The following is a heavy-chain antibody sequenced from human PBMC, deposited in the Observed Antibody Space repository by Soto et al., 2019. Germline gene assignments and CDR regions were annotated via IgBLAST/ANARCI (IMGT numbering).Heavy chain of an antibody. D-gene: IGHD3-16*02. CDR1: GGPFGGYG. J-gene: IGHJ4*02. CDR2: CLPPFATA. V-gene: IGHV1-69*12. Sequence: QVQLVQSGAEVKKPGSSVRVSCNASGGPFGGYGLSWVRQAPGQGLEWVGGCLPPFATANYAQKFQGRVTFTADESTSAAYIDVHSVRSDDTAMYYRTRDGTWYNYAGGTYHHTAKLDYWGQGTLVTV. CDR3: TRDGTWYNYAGGTYHHTAKLDY.